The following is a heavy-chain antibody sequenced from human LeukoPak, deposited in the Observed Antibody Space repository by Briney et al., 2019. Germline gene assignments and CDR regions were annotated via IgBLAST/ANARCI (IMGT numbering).Heavy chain of an antibody. V-gene: IGHV3-38-3*01. CDR1: GFIFSSYS. Sequence: GGSLRLSCAASGFIFSSYSMNWVRQAPGKGLEWVSSISGGSTYYADSRKGRFTISRDNSKNTLHLQMNSLRAEDTAVYYCARDRKSSGWYSDYYYYYGMDVWGQGTTVTVSS. D-gene: IGHD6-19*01. J-gene: IGHJ6*02. CDR2: ISGGST. CDR3: ARDRKSSGWYSDYYYYYGMDV.